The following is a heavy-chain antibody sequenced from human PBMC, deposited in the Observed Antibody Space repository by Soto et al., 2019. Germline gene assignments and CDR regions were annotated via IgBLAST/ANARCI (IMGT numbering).Heavy chain of an antibody. J-gene: IGHJ4*01. CDR2: CDPENGDT. CDR1: GYTLSELS. V-gene: IGHV1-24*01. D-gene: IGHD3-10*01. Sequence: ASVKVSCKVSGYTLSELSMHWVLQAPGKGLEWMGSCDPENGDTIYAQKFQGRVTMTEDTSTDTAYMQLSSLRSDDTAVYYCATDVHPLELGYWGLGTLVTVSS. CDR3: ATDVHPLELGY.